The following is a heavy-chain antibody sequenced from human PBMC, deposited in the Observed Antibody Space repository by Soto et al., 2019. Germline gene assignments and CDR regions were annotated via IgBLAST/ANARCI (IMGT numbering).Heavy chain of an antibody. CDR2: IYYSGST. Sequence: PSETLSLTCTVSGGSISSSSYYWGWIRQPPGKGLEWIGSIYYSGSTYYNPSLKSRVTISVDTSKNQFSLKLSSVTAADTAVYYCARPQYSSGWYYFDYWGQGTLVTVSS. CDR1: GGSISSSSYY. D-gene: IGHD6-19*01. CDR3: ARPQYSSGWYYFDY. V-gene: IGHV4-39*01. J-gene: IGHJ4*02.